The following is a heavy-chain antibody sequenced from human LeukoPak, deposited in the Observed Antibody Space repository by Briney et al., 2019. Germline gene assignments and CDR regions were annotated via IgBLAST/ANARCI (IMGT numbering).Heavy chain of an antibody. D-gene: IGHD1-26*01. CDR1: GYSFTIHW. Sequence: GESLKISCKGSGYSFTIHWIAWVRQMPGKGLEWTGIIYPGDSDTRYSPSFQGQVTISADKSISTAYLQWSSLKASDTAMYYCARLYRTTSPLDYWGQGTLVTVSS. CDR2: IYPGDSDT. V-gene: IGHV5-51*01. CDR3: ARLYRTTSPLDY. J-gene: IGHJ4*02.